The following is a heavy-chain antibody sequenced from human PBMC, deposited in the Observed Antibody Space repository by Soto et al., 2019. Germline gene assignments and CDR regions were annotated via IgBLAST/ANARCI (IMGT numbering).Heavy chain of an antibody. D-gene: IGHD3-22*01. CDR3: ARDLWNYYDSSGYRDDAFDI. CDR2: IIPIFGTA. V-gene: IGHV1-69*13. J-gene: IGHJ3*02. CDR1: GGTFSIYA. Sequence: SVKVSCKASGGTFSIYAISWVRQAPGQGLEWMGGIIPIFGTANYAQKFQGRVTITADESTSTAYMELSSLRSEDTAVYYCARDLWNYYDSSGYRDDAFDIWGQGTMVTVSS.